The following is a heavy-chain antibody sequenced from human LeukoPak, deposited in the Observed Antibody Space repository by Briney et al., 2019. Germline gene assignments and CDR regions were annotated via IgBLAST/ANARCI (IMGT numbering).Heavy chain of an antibody. Sequence: SETLSLTCTVSGGSISSYYWSWIRQPPGKGLEWIGYIYYSGSTNYNPSLKSRVTISVDTSKNQFSLKLSSVTAADTAVYYCARVNGGVGATTFDYWGQGTLVTVSS. D-gene: IGHD1-26*01. J-gene: IGHJ4*02. CDR1: GGSISSYY. V-gene: IGHV4-59*01. CDR3: ARVNGGVGATTFDY. CDR2: IYYSGST.